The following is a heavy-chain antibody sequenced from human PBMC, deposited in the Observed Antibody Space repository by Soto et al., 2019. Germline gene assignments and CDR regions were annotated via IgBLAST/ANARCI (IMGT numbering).Heavy chain of an antibody. CDR2: IYWDDDK. CDR3: AHGRTNSPECDG. J-gene: IGHJ2*01. V-gene: IGHV2-5*02. CDR1: GFSLNTSGLG. D-gene: IGHD3-3*01. Sequence: QITLKESGPTLVKPTQSLTLTCTFSGFSLNTSGLGVGWIRQPPGKALEWLALIYWDDDKRYSPPLRRILTITKDTSKNQVVHTLTNMDPVDTATYYCAHGRTNSPECDGWGRSTLVSVSS.